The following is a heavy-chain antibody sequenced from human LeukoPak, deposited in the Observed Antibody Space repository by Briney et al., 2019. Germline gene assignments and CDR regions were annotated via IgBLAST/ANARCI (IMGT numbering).Heavy chain of an antibody. CDR3: ARPTPEGTFDI. CDR1: GGSISSSNYY. Sequence: SETLSLTCTVSGGSISSSNYYWGWIPQPPGKGHQWIGTIYYTGSTYYNPSLKSRVTISVDTSKNQFSLKLSSVTAADTAVYYCARPTPEGTFDIWGQGTMVTVSS. D-gene: IGHD6-13*01. J-gene: IGHJ3*02. V-gene: IGHV4-39*07. CDR2: IYYTGST.